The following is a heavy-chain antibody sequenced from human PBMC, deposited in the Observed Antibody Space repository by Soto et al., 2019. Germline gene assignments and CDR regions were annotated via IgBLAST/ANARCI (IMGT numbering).Heavy chain of an antibody. CDR1: GGSFSGYY. Sequence: SETLSLTCAVYGGSFSGYYWSWIRQPPGKGLEWIGEINHSGSTNYNPSLKSRVTISVDTSKNQFSLKLSSVTAADTAVYYCARGRAAAGTGYFDYWGQGTLVTVSS. CDR3: ARGRAAAGTGYFDY. V-gene: IGHV4-34*01. J-gene: IGHJ4*02. D-gene: IGHD6-13*01. CDR2: INHSGST.